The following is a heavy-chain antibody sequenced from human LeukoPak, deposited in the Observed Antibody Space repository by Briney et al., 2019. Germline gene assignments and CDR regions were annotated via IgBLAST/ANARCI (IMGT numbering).Heavy chain of an antibody. J-gene: IGHJ4*02. CDR1: VSSFTRYY. CDR3: ARDLDGLSSA. Sequence: ASVKVSFKSSVSSFTRYYMHWVRHAPGQGLEWMGIINPSGGGTNYAQKFQGRVTMTRDTSTSTVYMELSMLSSEDTAVYYCARDLDGLSSAWGRGTLVTVSS. V-gene: IGHV1-46*01. CDR2: INPSGGGT. D-gene: IGHD2/OR15-2a*01.